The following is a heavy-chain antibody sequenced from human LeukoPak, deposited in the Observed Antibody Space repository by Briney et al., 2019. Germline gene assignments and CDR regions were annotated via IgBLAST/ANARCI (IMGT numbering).Heavy chain of an antibody. CDR2: INPSGGST. J-gene: IGHJ4*02. CDR3: ARVVAVAGTSDY. V-gene: IGHV1-46*01. D-gene: IGHD6-19*01. CDR1: GYTFTSYY. Sequence: GASVRVSCKASGYTFTSYYMHWVRQAPGQGLEWMGIINPSGGSTSYAQKFQGRVTMTRDTSTSTVYMELSSLRSEDTAVYYCARVVAVAGTSDYWGQGTLVTVSS.